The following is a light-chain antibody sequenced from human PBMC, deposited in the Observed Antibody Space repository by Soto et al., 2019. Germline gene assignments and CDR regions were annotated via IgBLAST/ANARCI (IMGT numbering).Light chain of an antibody. V-gene: IGKV3-20*01. J-gene: IGKJ1*01. CDR2: GAS. Sequence: EIVLTQSPGTLSLSPGERATLSCRASQSVGSAYVGWYQQKPGQAPRLLIFGASRGATGIPDRFSGSGSGTNFTLTINKVEPEDSAVYYCQQYNNWPRTFGQGTKVDIK. CDR1: QSVGSAY. CDR3: QQYNNWPRT.